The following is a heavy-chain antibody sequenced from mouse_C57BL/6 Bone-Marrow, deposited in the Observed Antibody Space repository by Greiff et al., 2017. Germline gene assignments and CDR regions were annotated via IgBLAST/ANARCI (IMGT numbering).Heavy chain of an antibody. J-gene: IGHJ3*01. CDR3: ARATAQAYSFAY. CDR2: IHPNSGST. V-gene: IGHV1-64*01. D-gene: IGHD3-2*02. CDR1: GYTFTSYW. Sequence: QVQLQQPGAELVKPGASVKLSCKASGYTFTSYWMHWVKQRPGQGLEWIGMIHPNSGSTNYNEKFKSKATLTVDKSSSTAYMQLSSLTSEDSAVDYGARATAQAYSFAYWGQGTLVTVSA.